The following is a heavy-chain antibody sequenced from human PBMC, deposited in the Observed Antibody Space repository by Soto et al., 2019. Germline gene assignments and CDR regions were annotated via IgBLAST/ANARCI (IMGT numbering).Heavy chain of an antibody. D-gene: IGHD3-3*01. V-gene: IGHV4-30-4*01. CDR2: IYYCGST. CDR3: AAGWLRFLEWFPQPYYGMDV. J-gene: IGHJ6*02. Sequence: PSETLSLTCTVSGGSISSGDYYWSWIRQPPGKGMEWIGYIYYCGSTYYNPSLKSRVTISVGTFTSTAFMELSSLRSEDTGVYYCAAGWLRFLEWFPQPYYGMDVWGQGTTVTVSS. CDR1: GGSISSGDYY.